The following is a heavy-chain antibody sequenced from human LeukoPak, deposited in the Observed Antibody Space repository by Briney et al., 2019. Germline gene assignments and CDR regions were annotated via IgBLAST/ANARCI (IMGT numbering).Heavy chain of an antibody. CDR1: GGSISSYY. D-gene: IGHD3-22*01. Sequence: SETLSLTCTVSGGSISSYYWSWIRQPPGKGLEWIGYIYYSGSTNYNPSLKSRVTISVDTSKYQFSLKLSSVTAADTAVYYCAKYYYDSSGLHNDAFDIWGQGTMVTVSS. CDR2: IYYSGST. CDR3: AKYYYDSSGLHNDAFDI. V-gene: IGHV4-59*08. J-gene: IGHJ3*02.